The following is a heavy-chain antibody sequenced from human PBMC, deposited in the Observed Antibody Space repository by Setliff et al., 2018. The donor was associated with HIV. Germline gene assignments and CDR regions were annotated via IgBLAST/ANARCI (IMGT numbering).Heavy chain of an antibody. CDR1: GGSISSGGYY. CDR3: ARDHELGAFDL. CDR2: IYYTGTT. D-gene: IGHD1-26*01. V-gene: IGHV4-61*03. J-gene: IGHJ3*01. Sequence: PSETLSLTCTVSGGSISSGGYYWSWIRQHPGKGLEWIGYIYYTGTTSYNPSLKSRVTIQVDTSNNRFSLNLRSATVADTAVYFCARDHELGAFDLWGQGTMVTVSS.